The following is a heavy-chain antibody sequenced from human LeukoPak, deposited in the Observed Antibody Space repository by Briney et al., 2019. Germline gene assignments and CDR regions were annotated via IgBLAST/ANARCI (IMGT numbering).Heavy chain of an antibody. Sequence: GGSLRLSCTASGFTFGDFAMSWVRQAPGKGLEWVSFIRSKASGGTTEYAASVKGRFTISRDDSKGIAYLQMNSLKTEDTAVYYCTRGVGGATGYWGQGTLVTVSS. V-gene: IGHV3-49*04. J-gene: IGHJ4*02. CDR3: TRGVGGATGY. CDR2: IRSKASGGTT. D-gene: IGHD1-26*01. CDR1: GFTFGDFA.